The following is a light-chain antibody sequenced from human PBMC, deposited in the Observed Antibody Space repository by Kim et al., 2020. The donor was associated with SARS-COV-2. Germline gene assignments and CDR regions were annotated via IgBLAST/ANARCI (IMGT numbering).Light chain of an antibody. Sequence: EIVLTQSPGTLSLSPGERATLSCRASQSVTNRYLAWYQQKSGQAPRLLIYGASSRATGIPDRFSGSGSGTGFTLTISRLEPEDSTVYYCQQYGSSPITFRQGTRLEIK. CDR3: QQYGSSPIT. CDR2: GAS. J-gene: IGKJ5*01. V-gene: IGKV3-20*01. CDR1: QSVTNRY.